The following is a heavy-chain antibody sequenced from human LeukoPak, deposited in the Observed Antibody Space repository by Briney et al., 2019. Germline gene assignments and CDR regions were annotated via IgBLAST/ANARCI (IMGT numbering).Heavy chain of an antibody. CDR2: INPNSAVT. CDR3: ARDSVFGGYEFYFDY. V-gene: IGHV1-2*02. Sequence: ASVKVSCKATGYTFTGYYMHWVRQAPGQGLEWMGWINPNSAVTNYAQKFQGRITLTRDTSISTVYMELTRLSSDDTAIYYCARDSVFGGYEFYFDYWGQGTLVPVSS. D-gene: IGHD5-12*01. CDR1: GYTFTGYY. J-gene: IGHJ4*02.